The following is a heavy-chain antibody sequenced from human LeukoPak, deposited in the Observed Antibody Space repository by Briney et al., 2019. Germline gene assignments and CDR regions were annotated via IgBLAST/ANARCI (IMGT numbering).Heavy chain of an antibody. D-gene: IGHD2-2*01. J-gene: IGHJ6*03. CDR1: GGSFSGYY. CDR3: ARRSRAPAVVCSSTSCYGGDYYYYMDV. CDR2: INHSGST. Sequence: SETLSLTCAVYGGSFSGYYWSWIRQPPGKGLEWIREINHSGSTNYNPSLKSRVTISVDASKNQFSLKLSSVTAADTAVYYCARRSRAPAVVCSSTSCYGGDYYYYMDVWGKGTTVTVSS. V-gene: IGHV4-34*01.